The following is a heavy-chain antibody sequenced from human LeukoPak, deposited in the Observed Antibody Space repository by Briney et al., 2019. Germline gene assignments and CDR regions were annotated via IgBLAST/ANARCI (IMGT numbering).Heavy chain of an antibody. CDR3: AAMAVGSGSYSEYDY. V-gene: IGHV1-58*02. CDR2: IVVGSGNT. J-gene: IGHJ4*02. Sequence: SVKVSCKASGYTFTSYDINWVRQARGQRLEWIGWIVVGSGNTNYAQKFQERVTITRDMSTSTAYMELSSLRSEDTAVYYCAAMAVGSGSYSEYDYWGQGTLVTVSS. D-gene: IGHD3-10*01. CDR1: GYTFTSYD.